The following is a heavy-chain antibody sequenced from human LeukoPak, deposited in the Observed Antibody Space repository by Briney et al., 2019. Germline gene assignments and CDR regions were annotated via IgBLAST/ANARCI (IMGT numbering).Heavy chain of an antibody. Sequence: GGSLRLSCAASGFTVGGNDMTWVRQAPGKGLEWVAIIYSGGGTFYADSVEGRFTISRDNFKDTLYLQMNSLRAEDTAVYYCARGRNYFDYWGQGTLVTVSS. CDR2: IYSGGGT. J-gene: IGHJ4*02. CDR3: ARGRNYFDY. V-gene: IGHV3-53*01. CDR1: GFTVGGND.